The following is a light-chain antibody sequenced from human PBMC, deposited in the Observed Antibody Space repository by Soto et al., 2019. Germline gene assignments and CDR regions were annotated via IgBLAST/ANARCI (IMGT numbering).Light chain of an antibody. CDR2: DAS. J-gene: IGKJ4*01. CDR3: QQRTNWPLT. Sequence: EIVLTQSPATLSLSPGERATLFCRASQTIKNYLAWYQQKPGQAPRLLIYDASNRAAGIPARFSGSGSGTDFILTISSLEPEDLAVYYCQQRTNWPLTFGGGTKVEIK. V-gene: IGKV3-11*01. CDR1: QTIKNY.